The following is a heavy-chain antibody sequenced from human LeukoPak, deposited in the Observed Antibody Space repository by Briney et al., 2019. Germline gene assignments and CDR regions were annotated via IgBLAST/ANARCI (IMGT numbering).Heavy chain of an antibody. CDR2: ISTIGST. V-gene: IGHV4-4*07. CDR3: ARDGCGGSCFHYYYYYMDV. J-gene: IGHJ6*03. D-gene: IGHD2-15*01. Sequence: SETLSLTCTVSGDSISNYYWSWIRQPAGKGLEWIGRISTIGSTNYNPSLNSRVTISIDTSKNQFSLKLSSVTAADTAVYYCARDGCGGSCFHYYYYYMDVWGRGTTVTISS. CDR1: GDSISNYY.